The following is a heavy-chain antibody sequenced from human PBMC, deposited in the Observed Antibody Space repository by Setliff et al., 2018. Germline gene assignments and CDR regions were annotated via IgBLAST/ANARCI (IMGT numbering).Heavy chain of an antibody. V-gene: IGHV3-53*01. CDR2: TYASGAT. CDR1: GFVVSNNG. CDR3: RLWFEETSRDY. D-gene: IGHD3-10*01. J-gene: IGHJ4*02. Sequence: GGSLRLSCAASGFVVSNNGMSWVRQAPEKGLEWVSVTYASGATNYADSVKGRFTISRDNSKNTLYLQMNSLRAEDTAVYYCRLWFEETSRDYWGQGTLVTVSS.